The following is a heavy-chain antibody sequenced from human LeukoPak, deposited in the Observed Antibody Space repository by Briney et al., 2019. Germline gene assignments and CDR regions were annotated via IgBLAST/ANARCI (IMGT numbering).Heavy chain of an antibody. CDR1: GDSISGYY. CDR2: IYYSGTT. J-gene: IGHJ4*02. D-gene: IGHD3-22*01. V-gene: IGHV4-59*01. CDR3: ARGYHDLSGYWVSYFDY. Sequence: PSETLSLTCTVSGDSISGYYWTWIRQPPGKGLEWIGYIYYSGTTNYNPSLKSRVTISIDTSKNQFSLKLSSVTAADTAVYYCARGYHDLSGYWVSYFDYWGQGTLVTVSS.